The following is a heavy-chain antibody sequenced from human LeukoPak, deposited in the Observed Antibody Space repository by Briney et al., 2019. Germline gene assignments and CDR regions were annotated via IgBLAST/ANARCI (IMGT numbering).Heavy chain of an antibody. CDR2: FDPEDGET. J-gene: IGHJ5*02. CDR1: GYTLTELP. D-gene: IGHD2-2*01. V-gene: IGHV1-24*01. CDR3: ATWHLRRVIVVVPAASNWFDP. Sequence: ASVKVSCKVSGYTLTELPMHWVRQAPGKGLGWMGGFDPEDGETIYAQKFQGRVTMTEDTSTDTAYMELSSLRSEDTAVYYCATWHLRRVIVVVPAASNWFDPWGQGTLVTVSS.